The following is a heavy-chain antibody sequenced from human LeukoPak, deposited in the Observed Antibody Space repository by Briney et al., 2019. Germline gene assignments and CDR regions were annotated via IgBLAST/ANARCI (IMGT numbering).Heavy chain of an antibody. CDR1: GFTFGNYA. Sequence: PGGSLRLSCSASGFTFGNYAMSWVRQAPGKGLEWVSAISGGGSSTFYADSVRGRFTISRDNSNNTMFLRMDSLRAEDTGVYYCAKEDSAVVTPGNWFDPWGQGTLVTVSS. CDR3: AKEDSAVVTPGNWFDP. V-gene: IGHV3-23*01. CDR2: ISGGGSST. D-gene: IGHD4-23*01. J-gene: IGHJ5*02.